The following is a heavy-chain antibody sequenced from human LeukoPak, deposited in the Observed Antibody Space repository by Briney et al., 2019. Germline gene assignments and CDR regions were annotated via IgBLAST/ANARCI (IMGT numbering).Heavy chain of an antibody. D-gene: IGHD2/OR15-2a*01. J-gene: IGHJ4*02. CDR1: GFTFSDTW. CDR2: IRSDGSDT. CDR3: ARDWFHAIDY. Sequence: TGGSLRLSCAASGFTFSDTWMHWVRQAPGEGLVWVSRIRSDGSDTMYAESVKGRFTISRDNAKNTLYLQMNSLRAEDTAVYYCARDWFHAIDYWGQGTLVTVSS. V-gene: IGHV3-74*03.